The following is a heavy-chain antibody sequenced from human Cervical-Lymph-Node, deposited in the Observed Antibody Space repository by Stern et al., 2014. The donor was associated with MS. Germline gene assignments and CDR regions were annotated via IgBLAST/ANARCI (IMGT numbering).Heavy chain of an antibody. Sequence: QVQLQESGPGLVKPSETLSPTCTVSGGSIFSSGYYWGWIRQPPGKGLEWXXXXHYXGGTGYNRPPKKRRPHMPEPPARKKFPRNWFCLPAADTAVYYWASHRDYYDNGAYQEYFHHWGQGTLITVSS. V-gene: IGHV4-39*01. CDR3: ASHRDYYDNGAYQEYFHH. D-gene: IGHD3-22*01. J-gene: IGHJ1*01. CDR2: XHYXGGT. CDR1: GGSIFSSGYY.